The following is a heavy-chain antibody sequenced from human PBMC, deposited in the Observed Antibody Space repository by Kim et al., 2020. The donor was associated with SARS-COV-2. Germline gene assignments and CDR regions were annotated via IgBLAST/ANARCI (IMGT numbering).Heavy chain of an antibody. CDR1: GFTFSLYW. J-gene: IGHJ5*01. D-gene: IGHD3-22*01. CDR2: IKQDGSEK. Sequence: GGSLRLSCAASGFTFSLYWMSWVRQAPGKGLEWVAHIKQDGSEKYYVDSVKGRFTISRDNAKNSLYLQMNSLSVEDTAVYYCARFDYYDNVQVDSWGQGTLVTVSS. V-gene: IGHV3-7*01. CDR3: ARFDYYDNVQVDS.